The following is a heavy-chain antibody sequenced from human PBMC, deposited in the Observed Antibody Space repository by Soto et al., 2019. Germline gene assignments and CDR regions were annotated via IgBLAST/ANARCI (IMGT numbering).Heavy chain of an antibody. D-gene: IGHD3-22*01. CDR3: ARGDGTMIVAKEEYFQH. J-gene: IGHJ1*01. Sequence: GGSLRLSCAASGFTFSSYGMHWVRQAPGKGLEWVAVIWYDGSNKYYADSVKGRFTISRDNSKNTLYLQMNSLRAEDTAVYYCARGDGTMIVAKEEYFQHWGQGTLVTVSS. CDR2: IWYDGSNK. V-gene: IGHV3-33*01. CDR1: GFTFSSYG.